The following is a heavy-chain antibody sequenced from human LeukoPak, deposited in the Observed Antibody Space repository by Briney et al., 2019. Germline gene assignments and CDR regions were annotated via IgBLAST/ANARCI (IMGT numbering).Heavy chain of an antibody. V-gene: IGHV4-34*01. Sequence: KPSETLSLTCAVYGGSFSGYYWSWIRQPPGKGLEWIGEINHSGSTNYNPSLKSRVTISVDTSKNQFSLKLSSVTAADTAVYYCARGLYYYESSGRLGYWGQGTLVTVSS. CDR1: GGSFSGYY. CDR3: ARGLYYYESSGRLGY. CDR2: INHSGST. D-gene: IGHD3-22*01. J-gene: IGHJ4*02.